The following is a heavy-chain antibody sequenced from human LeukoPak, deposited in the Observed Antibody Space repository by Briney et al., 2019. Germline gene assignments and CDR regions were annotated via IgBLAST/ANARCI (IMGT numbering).Heavy chain of an antibody. CDR3: ARLETYDSTLDY. Sequence: SETLSPTCTVSGGSISNYYWSWIQQPPGKGLEWIGYIYYSGSTYYNPSLKSRVTISIDTSKNQFSLWLSSVTAADTAVYYCARLETYDSTLDYWGQGTLVTVSS. CDR1: GGSISNYY. V-gene: IGHV4-59*08. D-gene: IGHD3-22*01. J-gene: IGHJ4*02. CDR2: IYYSGST.